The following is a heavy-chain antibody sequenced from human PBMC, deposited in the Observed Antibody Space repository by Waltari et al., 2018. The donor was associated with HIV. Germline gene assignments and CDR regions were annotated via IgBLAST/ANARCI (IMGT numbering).Heavy chain of an antibody. CDR1: GFTFGRYW. V-gene: IGHV3-7*01. CDR3: ATSRFKEWLRVGPFDY. J-gene: IGHJ4*02. Sequence: EVQLVESGGGLVQPGGSLRLSCAASGFTFGRYWMSWVRQAPGKGLEGVVNIKHDGTEKYYVDSVKGRFTISRDNAKNSLYLQMNSLRVEDTAVYFCATSRFKEWLRVGPFDYWGQGTLVTVSS. CDR2: IKHDGTEK. D-gene: IGHD5-12*01.